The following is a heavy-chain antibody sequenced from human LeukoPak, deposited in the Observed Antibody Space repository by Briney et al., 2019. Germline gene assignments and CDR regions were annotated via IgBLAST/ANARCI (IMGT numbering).Heavy chain of an antibody. Sequence: AAVKVSCKASGYTFTGYYMHWVRQAPGQGLEWMGWINPNSGGTNYAQKFQGRVTMTRDTSISTAYMELSRLRSEDTAVYYCARDRNLNWNFDYWGQGTLVTVSS. J-gene: IGHJ4*02. CDR3: ARDRNLNWNFDY. D-gene: IGHD1-20*01. V-gene: IGHV1-2*02. CDR2: INPNSGGT. CDR1: GYTFTGYY.